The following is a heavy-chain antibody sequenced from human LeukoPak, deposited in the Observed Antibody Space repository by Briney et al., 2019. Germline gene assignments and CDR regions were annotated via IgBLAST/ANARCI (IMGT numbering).Heavy chain of an antibody. CDR1: GYTLTELS. J-gene: IGHJ5*02. CDR2: INPNSGGT. D-gene: IGHD3-9*01. CDR3: AREGANPYYDILTGYNWFDP. V-gene: IGHV1-2*04. Sequence: ASVKVSCKVSGYTLTELSMHWVRQAPGQGLEWMGWINPNSGGTNYAQKFQGWVTMTRDTSISTAYMELSRLRSDDTAVYYCAREGANPYYDILTGYNWFDPWGQGTLVTVSS.